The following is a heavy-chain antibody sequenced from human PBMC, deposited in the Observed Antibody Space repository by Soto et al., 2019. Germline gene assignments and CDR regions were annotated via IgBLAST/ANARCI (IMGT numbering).Heavy chain of an antibody. CDR1: GYTFTSYD. D-gene: IGHD3-22*01. CDR3: ARDQGADDSSGYYYPF. V-gene: IGHV7-4-1*01. J-gene: IGHJ4*02. CDR2: INTNTGNP. Sequence: ASVKVSCKASGYTFTSYDMNWVRQAPGQGLEWMGWINTNTGNPTYAQGFTGRFVFSLDTSVSTAYLQICSLKAEDTAVYYCARDQGADDSSGYYYPFWGQGTLVTVSS.